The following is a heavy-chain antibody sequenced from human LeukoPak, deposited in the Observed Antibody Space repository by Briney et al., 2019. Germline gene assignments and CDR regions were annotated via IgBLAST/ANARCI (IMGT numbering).Heavy chain of an antibody. CDR1: GYTFTSDG. CDR2: ISAYNGNT. J-gene: IGHJ3*02. V-gene: IGHV1-18*01. CDR3: ARDLIVVVITIPSDAFDI. Sequence: ASVKVSCKASGYTFTSDGISWVRQAPGQGLEWMGWISAYNGNTNYAQKLQGRVTMTTDTSTSTAYMELRSLRSDDTAVYYCARDLIVVVITIPSDAFDIWGQGTMVTVSS. D-gene: IGHD3-22*01.